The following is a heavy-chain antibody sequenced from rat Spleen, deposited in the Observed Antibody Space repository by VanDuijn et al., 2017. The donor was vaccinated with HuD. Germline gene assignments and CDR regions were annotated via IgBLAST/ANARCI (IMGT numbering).Heavy chain of an antibody. CDR3: TGRRDFDY. CDR1: GFSLTSYH. V-gene: IGHV2-15*01. J-gene: IGHJ2*01. CDR2: IWGDGSS. D-gene: IGHD1-11*01. Sequence: QVQLKESGPGLVQPSQTLSLTCTVSGFSLTSYHVSWVRQPPGKSLVWMGTIWGDGSSDYNSALKSRLSISRDTSKSQVFLKMNSLQTDDTAIYFCTGRRDFDYWGQGVMVTVSS.